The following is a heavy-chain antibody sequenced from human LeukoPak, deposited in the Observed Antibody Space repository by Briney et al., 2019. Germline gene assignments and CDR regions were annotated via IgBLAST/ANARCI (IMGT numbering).Heavy chain of an antibody. D-gene: IGHD3-3*01. V-gene: IGHV3-9*01. CDR2: ISWQSRTR. CDR1: GFFFDDYG. CDR3: VKDRDFWSGLDV. J-gene: IGHJ6*02. Sequence: GGSLSLSCVASGFFFDDYGMHWVRQVPGKGLEWVSGISWQSRTRKYADSVRGRFTISRDNAKNSLYPQMNSLKLEDTALYYCVKDRDFWSGLDVWGQGTMVTVS.